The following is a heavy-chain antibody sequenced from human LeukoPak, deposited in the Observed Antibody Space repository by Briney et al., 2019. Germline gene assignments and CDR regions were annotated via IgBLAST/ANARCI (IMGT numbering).Heavy chain of an antibody. CDR1: GFTFDVYG. D-gene: IGHD3-16*01. CDR2: ITWNGGGT. Sequence: GGSLRLSCAASGFTFDVYGMSWVPQAPGKGREWVSGITWNGGGTGYADSVKGRFTISRDNAKNSLYLQMNSLRAEDTALYYCARDGAPWNYYYYYMDVWGKGTTVTVSS. J-gene: IGHJ6*03. V-gene: IGHV3-20*04. CDR3: ARDGAPWNYYYYYMDV.